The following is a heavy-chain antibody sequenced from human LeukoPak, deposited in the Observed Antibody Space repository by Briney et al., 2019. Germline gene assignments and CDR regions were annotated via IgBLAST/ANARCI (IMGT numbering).Heavy chain of an antibody. D-gene: IGHD5-24*01. CDR1: GVSISSYY. CDR2: IYNSGST. V-gene: IGHV4-59*01. CDR3: ARGDRYHLY. J-gene: IGHJ4*02. Sequence: SETLSLTRTVSGVSISSYYGSRIRQPPGKGLEWIGYIYNSGSTNYNPSLKSRVTILVDTSKKQFSLKLSSVTAADTAVYNCARGDRYHLYWGQGTLVTVSS.